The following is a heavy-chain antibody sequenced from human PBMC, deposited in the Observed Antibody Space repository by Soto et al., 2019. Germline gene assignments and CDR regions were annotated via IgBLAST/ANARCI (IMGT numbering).Heavy chain of an antibody. J-gene: IGHJ6*02. CDR1: GFTVSSNY. CDR2: IYSGGST. D-gene: IGHD2-2*01. Sequence: GGSLRLSCAASGFTVSSNYMSWVRQAPGKGLEWVSVIYSGGSTYYADSVKGRFTISRDNSKNTLYLQMNSLRAEDTAVYYCARDGYCSSTSCRYGMDVWGQGTTVTVSS. V-gene: IGHV3-53*01. CDR3: ARDGYCSSTSCRYGMDV.